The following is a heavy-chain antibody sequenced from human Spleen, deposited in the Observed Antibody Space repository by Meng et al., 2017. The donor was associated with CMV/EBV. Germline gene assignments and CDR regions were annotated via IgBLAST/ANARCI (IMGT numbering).Heavy chain of an antibody. CDR1: GFTFGTYW. D-gene: IGHD3-10*01. CDR3: ARDSRGWFDP. CDR2: IKQDGGEK. V-gene: IGHV3-7*01. Sequence: LSCAASGFTFGTYWMSWVRQAPGKGLEWVANIKQDGGEKYYVDSVKGRFTISRDNAKKSLYLQMNSLRAEDTAVYYCARDSRGWFDPWGQGTLVTVSS. J-gene: IGHJ5*02.